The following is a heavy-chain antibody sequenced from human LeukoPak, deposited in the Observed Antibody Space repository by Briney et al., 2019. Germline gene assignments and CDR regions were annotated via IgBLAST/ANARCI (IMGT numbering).Heavy chain of an antibody. D-gene: IGHD3-10*01. J-gene: IGHJ4*02. CDR3: ASPADYYGSGSYLDY. CDR1: GFTFSSYA. V-gene: IGHV3-23*01. CDR2: IRAGGGST. Sequence: GGSLRLSCAASGFTFSSYAMSWVRQAPGKGLEWVSGIRAGGGSTYYADSVKGRFTISRDNSKNTLYLQMNSLRAEDTAVYYCASPADYYGSGSYLDYWGQGTLVTVSS.